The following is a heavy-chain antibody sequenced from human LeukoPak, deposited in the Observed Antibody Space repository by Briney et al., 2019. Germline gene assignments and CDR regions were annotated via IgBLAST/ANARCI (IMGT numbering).Heavy chain of an antibody. Sequence: SQTLSLTCAISGDSVSSSRAAWTWIRQSPSRGLEWLGRTYLRSKWYNDYAVSVRSRIIINADTSKNRFSLQLNSVTPEDTAVYYCARDRRSAQVTPFDYWGQGILVTVSS. D-gene: IGHD4-23*01. J-gene: IGHJ4*02. CDR3: ARDRRSAQVTPFDY. V-gene: IGHV6-1*01. CDR1: GDSVSSSRAA. CDR2: TYLRSKWYN.